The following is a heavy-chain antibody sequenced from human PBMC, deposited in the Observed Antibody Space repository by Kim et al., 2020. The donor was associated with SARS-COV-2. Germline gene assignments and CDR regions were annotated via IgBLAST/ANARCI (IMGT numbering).Heavy chain of an antibody. Sequence: GGSLRLSCAAFGFKFTDYSFNWVRQAPGKGLEWISYIRFNREYADSVKGRFTMSRDDATNSVFLQMNDLTVEDTARYFCVRDYEWAFDFWGQGTMVTVS. V-gene: IGHV3-48*04. CDR3: VRDYEWAFDF. CDR1: GFKFTDYS. CDR2: IRFNR. D-gene: IGHD3-9*01. J-gene: IGHJ3*01.